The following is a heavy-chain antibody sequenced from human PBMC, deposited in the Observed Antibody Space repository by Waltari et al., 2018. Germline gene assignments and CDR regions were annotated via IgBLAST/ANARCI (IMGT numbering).Heavy chain of an antibody. V-gene: IGHV3-30*18. CDR1: GFDFSSYG. Sequence: QVQLVESGGGVVQSGGSLRLACAASGFDFSSYGLHWVLQTPARGLEWVALSSDGGIIKEYADSVRGRFSISRDDSGRILYLQMDSLRVEDTAVYYCAKEAYFANNNYHDSWGQGTRVTVTS. J-gene: IGHJ5*01. CDR3: AKEAYFANNNYHDS. CDR2: SSDGGIIK. D-gene: IGHD2-21*01.